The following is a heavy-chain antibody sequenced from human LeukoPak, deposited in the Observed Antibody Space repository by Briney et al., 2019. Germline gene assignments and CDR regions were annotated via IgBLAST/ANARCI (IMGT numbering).Heavy chain of an antibody. D-gene: IGHD1-7*01. CDR2: ISSSGDTT. CDR3: AKGFNWNYPHYFDY. J-gene: IGHJ4*02. CDR1: GFTFSSYA. Sequence: GGSLRLSCAASGFTFSSYAMNWVRQAPGKGLEWVSTISSSGDTTYYADSVKGRFTISRDSSKNTLHLQRNSLRADDTAVYYCAKGFNWNYPHYFDYWGQGTLVTVSS. V-gene: IGHV3-23*01.